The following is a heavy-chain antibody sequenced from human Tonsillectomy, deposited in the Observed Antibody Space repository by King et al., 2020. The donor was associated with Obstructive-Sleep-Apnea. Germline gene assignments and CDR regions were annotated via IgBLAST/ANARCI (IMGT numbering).Heavy chain of an antibody. CDR3: ARGQSHDSGDSETFDY. J-gene: IGHJ4*02. D-gene: IGHD4-17*01. CDR2: IYSVDST. V-gene: IGHV3-66*01. Sequence: VQLVESGGGLVQPGGSLRLSCAASGFRISNNYMSWVRQAPGKGLEGVSLIYSVDSTYYADSLKGRFTISRDISKNTLYLQMNSLRAEDTAVYYCARGQSHDSGDSETFDYWGQGTLVTVSS. CDR1: GFRISNNY.